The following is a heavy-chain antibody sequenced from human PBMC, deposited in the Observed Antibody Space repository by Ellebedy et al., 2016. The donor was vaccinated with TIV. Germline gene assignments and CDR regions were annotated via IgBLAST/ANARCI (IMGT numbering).Heavy chain of an antibody. Sequence: GESLKISCAASGFTFSSYSMNWVRQAPGKGLEWVSYISSSSSTRYYADSVKGRFTISRDNAKNSLYLQMNSLRAEDTAVYYCATVVGVVVPAGMHRCAFDIWGQGTMVAVSS. J-gene: IGHJ3*02. CDR2: ISSSSSTR. CDR1: GFTFSSYS. CDR3: ATVVGVVVPAGMHRCAFDI. D-gene: IGHD2-2*01. V-gene: IGHV3-48*04.